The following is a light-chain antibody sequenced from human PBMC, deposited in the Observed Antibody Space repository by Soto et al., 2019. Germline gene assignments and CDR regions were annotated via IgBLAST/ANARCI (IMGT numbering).Light chain of an antibody. CDR3: QQYDNLPIT. CDR2: DAS. J-gene: IGKJ5*01. V-gene: IGKV1-33*01. CDR1: QDISNY. Sequence: DIQMTQSPSSLSASVGDRVTITCQASQDISNYLNWYQQKPGKAPKLLIYDASNLETGVPSRFSGSGSGKDFTFTISSLPPEDIATYYCQQYDNLPITFGQGTRLEIK.